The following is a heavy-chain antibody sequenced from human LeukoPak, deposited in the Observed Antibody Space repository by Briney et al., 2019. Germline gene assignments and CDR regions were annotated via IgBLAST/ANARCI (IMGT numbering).Heavy chain of an antibody. D-gene: IGHD3-16*02. CDR3: ARGETYYDYVWGSYRYARTGYFQH. V-gene: IGHV4-39*07. CDR2: INHSGST. Sequence: PSETLSLTCTVSGGSISSSSYYWGWIRQPPGKGLEWIGEINHSGSTNYNPSLKSRVTISVDTSKNQFSLKLSSVTAADTAVYYCARGETYYDYVWGSYRYARTGYFQHWGQGTLVTVSS. J-gene: IGHJ1*01. CDR1: GGSISSSSYY.